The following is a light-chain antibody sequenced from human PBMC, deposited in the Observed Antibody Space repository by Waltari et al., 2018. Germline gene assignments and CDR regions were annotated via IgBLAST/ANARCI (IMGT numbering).Light chain of an antibody. CDR1: QSVSSN. J-gene: IGKJ1*01. CDR2: GAS. Sequence: QSPATLSVSPGERATLSCRASQSVSSNLAWYQQKPGQAPRLLIYGASTRATGIPARFSGSGSGTEFTLTISSLQSEDFAVYYCQQYNNWPWTFGQGTKVEIK. CDR3: QQYNNWPWT. V-gene: IGKV3-15*01.